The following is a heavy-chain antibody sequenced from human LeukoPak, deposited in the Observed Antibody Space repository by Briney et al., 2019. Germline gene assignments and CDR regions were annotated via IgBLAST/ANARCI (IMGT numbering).Heavy chain of an antibody. Sequence: GGSLRLSCAASGFTFSSYAMHWARQAPGKGLEWVAVISYDGSSKYYADSVKGRFTISRDNSINALYLQMNSLRLDDTAVYYCVGEIGPRSFNYWGQGTLVTVSS. CDR3: VGEIGPRSFNY. J-gene: IGHJ4*02. V-gene: IGHV3-30-3*01. CDR1: GFTFSSYA. D-gene: IGHD3-16*01. CDR2: ISYDGSSK.